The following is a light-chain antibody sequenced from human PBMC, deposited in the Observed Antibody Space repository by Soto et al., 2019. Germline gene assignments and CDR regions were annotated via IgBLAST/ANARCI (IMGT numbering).Light chain of an antibody. J-gene: IGLJ3*02. CDR1: SSNIGSNT. CDR3: AAWDDSLNGWV. CDR2: SNN. Sequence: QSVLTQPPSASGTPGQRVTISCSGSSSNIGSNTVNWYQQLPGTAPKLLIYSNNQRPSGVPDRFSGFKSGTSASLAISGLQSEDEADYYCAAWDDSLNGWVFGGGTKVTVL. V-gene: IGLV1-44*01.